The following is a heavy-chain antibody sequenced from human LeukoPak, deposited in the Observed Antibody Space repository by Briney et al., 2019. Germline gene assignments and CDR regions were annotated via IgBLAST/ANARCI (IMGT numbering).Heavy chain of an antibody. J-gene: IGHJ4*02. CDR2: ISSSGSTI. CDR3: ARDAPTVVTPSYFDY. V-gene: IGHV3-48*03. Sequence: GGSLRLSCAASGFTFSSYEMNWVRQAPGKGLEWVSYISSSGSTIYYADSVKGRFTISRDNAKNSLYLQMNSLRAEDTAVYYCARDAPTVVTPSYFDYWGQGTLVTVSS. CDR1: GFTFSSYE. D-gene: IGHD4-23*01.